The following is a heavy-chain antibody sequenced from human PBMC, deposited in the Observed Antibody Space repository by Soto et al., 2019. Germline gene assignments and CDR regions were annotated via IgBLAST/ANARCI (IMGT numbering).Heavy chain of an antibody. J-gene: IGHJ4*02. D-gene: IGHD3-22*01. CDR2: MYHSGST. Sequence: LSLTCAVSGHSISSGFYYWGWIRQPPGKGLEWIGSMYHSGSTYHNPSLKSRITVNPDTSKNQFSLQLNSVTPEDTAVYYCARSGPGGYIDYWGQGTLVTVS. CDR1: GHSISSGFYY. CDR3: ARSGPGGYIDY. V-gene: IGHV4-38-2*01.